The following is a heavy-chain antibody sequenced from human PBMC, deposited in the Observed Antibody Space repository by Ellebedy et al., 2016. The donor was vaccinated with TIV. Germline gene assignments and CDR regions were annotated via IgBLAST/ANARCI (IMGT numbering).Heavy chain of an antibody. J-gene: IGHJ4*02. CDR2: IKVDGSEK. V-gene: IGHV3-7*01. CDR1: GFTFSTYW. D-gene: IGHD2-15*01. CDR3: ARDFTRGIYCSRGSCYSSVFDY. Sequence: GGSLRLSXAASGFTFSTYWMSWVRQAPGKGLDWVANIKVDGSEKSYVDSVQGRFTLSRDNAKNSLYLQMNSLRAVDTAVYYCARDFTRGIYCSRGSCYSSVFDYWGQGTQVTVSS.